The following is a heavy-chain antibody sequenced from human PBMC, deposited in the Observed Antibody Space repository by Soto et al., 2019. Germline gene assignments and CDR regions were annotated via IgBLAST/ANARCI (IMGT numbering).Heavy chain of an antibody. CDR3: ARGTIFGVVIIGTNYGMDV. D-gene: IGHD3-3*01. Sequence: WETLSLTCAVYGGSFSGYYWSWIRQPPGKGLEWIGEINHSGSTNYNPSLKSRVTISVDTSKNQFSLKLSSVTAADTAVYYCARGTIFGVVIIGTNYGMDVWGQGSTVT. J-gene: IGHJ6*02. CDR2: INHSGST. V-gene: IGHV4-34*01. CDR1: GGSFSGYY.